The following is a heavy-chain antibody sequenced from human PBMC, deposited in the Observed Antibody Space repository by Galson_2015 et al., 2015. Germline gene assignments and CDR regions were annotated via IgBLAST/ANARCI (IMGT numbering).Heavy chain of an antibody. J-gene: IGHJ4*01. CDR3: TRAVNWFGELLPY. V-gene: IGHV3-15*01. CDR2: IKSKSHGGTV. CDR1: GFTFSGAW. D-gene: IGHD3-10*01. Sequence: SLRLSCAGFGFTFSGAWLSWVRQAPGKGLEWVGRIKSKSHGGTVDYSASVKGRFTISRDDAKNTLFLQMDNVKIDDIGVYYCTRAVNWFGELLPYWGNGTRVSV.